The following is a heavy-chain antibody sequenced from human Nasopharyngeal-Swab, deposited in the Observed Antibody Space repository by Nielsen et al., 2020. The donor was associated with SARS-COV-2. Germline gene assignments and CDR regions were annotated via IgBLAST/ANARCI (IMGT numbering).Heavy chain of an antibody. CDR3: ARTGVVIPYYFDY. J-gene: IGHJ4*02. CDR1: GCSISSYY. V-gene: IGHV4-59*01. Sequence: SETLSLTCTVSGCSISSYYWSWIRQPRGKGLEWIGYIYYSGSTNYNPSLKSRVTISVDTSKNQFSLKLSSVTAADTAVYYCARTGVVIPYYFDYWGQGTLVTVSS. CDR2: IYYSGST. D-gene: IGHD3-3*01.